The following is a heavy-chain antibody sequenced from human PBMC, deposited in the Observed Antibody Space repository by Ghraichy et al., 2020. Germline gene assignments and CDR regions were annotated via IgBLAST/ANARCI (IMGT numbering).Heavy chain of an antibody. V-gene: IGHV3-23*01. CDR3: AKREGSHYMHNSLDH. D-gene: IGHD1-26*01. Sequence: GESLNISCVASGFTFNSYAMTWFRQAPGKGLEWVSAITGSGGNSYYADSVNGRVTTSRDNSRNTLYMEMHSVTSDDTAVYFCAKREGSHYMHNSLDHWGRGTLVVVSS. J-gene: IGHJ4*02. CDR2: ITGSGGNS. CDR1: GFTFNSYA.